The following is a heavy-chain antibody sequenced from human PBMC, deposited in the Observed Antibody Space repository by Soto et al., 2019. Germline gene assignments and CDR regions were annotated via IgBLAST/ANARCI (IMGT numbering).Heavy chain of an antibody. V-gene: IGHV4-34*01. CDR3: ARRWGWAFDF. CDR2: INHNKNT. CDR1: GGSFSDTY. J-gene: IGHJ3*01. Sequence: PSETLSLTCAVYGGSFSDTYWDWVRQPPGKGLEGIGEINHNKNTIYNPSPTSRVTISVDTSKNQFSLKLSSVTAADTAVYYCARRWGWAFDFWGQGTMVTVSS. D-gene: IGHD3-16*01.